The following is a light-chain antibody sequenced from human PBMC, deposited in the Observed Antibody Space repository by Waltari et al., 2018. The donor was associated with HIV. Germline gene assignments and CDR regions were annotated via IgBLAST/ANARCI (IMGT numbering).Light chain of an antibody. CDR3: CSYAGSYTRV. CDR2: DVS. J-gene: IGLJ3*02. V-gene: IGLV2-11*01. CDR1: TSDVGAYNF. Sequence: QSALTQPPSVSGSPGQSVTISCTGTTSDVGAYNFVSWYQQHPGKAPKVLIYDVSKLPSGVPDRFSGSKSGNTASLTISGLQAEDEADYYCCSYAGSYTRVFGGGTKLTVL.